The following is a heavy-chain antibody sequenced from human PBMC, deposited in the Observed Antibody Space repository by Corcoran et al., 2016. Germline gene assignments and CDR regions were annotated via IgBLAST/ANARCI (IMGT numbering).Heavy chain of an antibody. CDR2: IYYSGST. V-gene: IGHV4-39*01. CDR1: GGSISSSSYY. D-gene: IGHD1-26*01. Sequence: QLQLQESGPGLVKPSETLSLTCTVSGGSISSSSYYWGWIRQPPGKGLEWIGCIYYSGSTYYNPSLKSRVTIPVDTSKNQFSLNLSSVTAADTAVSYCARASIVGATGQFDPCGQGTLVTVSS. J-gene: IGHJ5*02. CDR3: ARASIVGATGQFDP.